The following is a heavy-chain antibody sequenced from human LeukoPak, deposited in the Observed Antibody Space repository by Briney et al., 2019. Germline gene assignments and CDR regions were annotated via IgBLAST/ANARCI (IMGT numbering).Heavy chain of an antibody. CDR2: ISSSSSYI. Sequence: GGSLRLSCAASGFTFSSYSMNWVRQAPGKGLEWVSSISSSSSYIYYADSVKGRFTISRDNAKNSLYLQMNSLRAEDTAVYYCARGQLMVYANWFDPWGQGTLVTVSS. CDR1: GFTFSSYS. CDR3: ARGQLMVYANWFDP. D-gene: IGHD2-8*01. J-gene: IGHJ5*02. V-gene: IGHV3-21*01.